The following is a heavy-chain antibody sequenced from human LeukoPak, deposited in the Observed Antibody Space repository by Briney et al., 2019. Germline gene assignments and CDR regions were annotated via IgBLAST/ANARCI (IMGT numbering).Heavy chain of an antibody. CDR3: AREGENSAALGDY. Sequence: ASVKVSCKASGYTFTGYYIHWVRQAPGQGLEWMGWINPNSGGTNYAQKFQGRVTMTRDTSISTAYMELSRLRSDDTAVYYCAREGENSAALGDYWGQGTLVTVSS. V-gene: IGHV1-2*02. D-gene: IGHD2-2*01. CDR1: GYTFTGYY. J-gene: IGHJ4*02. CDR2: INPNSGGT.